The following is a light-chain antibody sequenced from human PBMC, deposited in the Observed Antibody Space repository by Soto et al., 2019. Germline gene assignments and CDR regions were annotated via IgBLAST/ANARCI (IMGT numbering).Light chain of an antibody. J-gene: IGLJ1*01. CDR1: STNIGAGYA. CDR2: GNT. Sequence: ALTQAPSVSGAPGQRVTVSCTGSSTNIGAGYAVHWYQQLPGTAPKLLIYGNTIRPSGVPDRFSGSRSGTSASLAITGLQAEDEADYYCFSYTSSGTYVFGTGTKGTV. CDR3: FSYTSSGTYV. V-gene: IGLV1-40*01.